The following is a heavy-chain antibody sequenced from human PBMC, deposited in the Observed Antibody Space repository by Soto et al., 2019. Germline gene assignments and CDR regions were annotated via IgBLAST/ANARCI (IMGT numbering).Heavy chain of an antibody. V-gene: IGHV1-18*01. CDR2: ISPYTGNT. CDR1: GSIFVNYV. D-gene: IGHD3-16*01. CDR3: VMVDNYVTPTPQDV. Sequence: QVQLVQYGDEVKKPGASVKVSCKASGSIFVNYVIAWVRQAPRQGLEWMGWISPYTGNTHSASKVQGRLTMTTDTSTSTAYMDLGSLTSDDTAVYYCVMVDNYVTPTPQDVWGQGTTVTVSS. J-gene: IGHJ6*02.